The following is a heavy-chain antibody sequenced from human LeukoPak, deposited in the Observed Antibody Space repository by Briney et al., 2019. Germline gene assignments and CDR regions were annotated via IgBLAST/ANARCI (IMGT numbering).Heavy chain of an antibody. Sequence: SETLSLTCAVYGGSFSGYYWSWIRQPPGKGLEWIGEINHSGSTNYNPSLKSRVTISVDTSKNQFSLKLSSVTAADTAVYYCARGRPWGRSNDYWGQGTLVTVSS. V-gene: IGHV4-34*01. D-gene: IGHD1-26*01. CDR1: GGSFSGYY. CDR3: ARGRPWGRSNDY. J-gene: IGHJ4*02. CDR2: INHSGST.